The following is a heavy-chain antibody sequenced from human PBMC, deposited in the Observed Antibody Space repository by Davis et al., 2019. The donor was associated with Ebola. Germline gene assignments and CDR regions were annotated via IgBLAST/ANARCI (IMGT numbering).Heavy chain of an antibody. V-gene: IGHV1-69*13. Sequence: SVKVSCKASGGIFRHYAFNWVRQAPGQGLEWLGGIMPVLSVTNYAQRVHGRISITADESSATAYMELSSLRPEDTAIYYCARDAERAFGVGGLGYWGQGTLITVSP. CDR2: IMPVLSVT. CDR1: GGIFRHYA. D-gene: IGHD3-3*01. CDR3: ARDAERAFGVGGLGY. J-gene: IGHJ4*02.